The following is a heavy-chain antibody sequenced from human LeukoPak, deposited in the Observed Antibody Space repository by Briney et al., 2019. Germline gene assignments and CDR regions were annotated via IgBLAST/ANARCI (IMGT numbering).Heavy chain of an antibody. J-gene: IGHJ4*02. CDR2: IWYDGSNK. CDR1: GFTFSSYG. Sequence: GRSLRLSCAASGFTFSSYGMHWVRQAPGKGLEWVAVIWYDGSNKYYADSVKGRFTISRDNSKNTLYLQMNSLRAEDTAVYYCAKGGLYYYGPPGSDWGQGTLVTVSS. CDR3: AKGGLYYYGPPGSD. D-gene: IGHD3-10*01. V-gene: IGHV3-33*06.